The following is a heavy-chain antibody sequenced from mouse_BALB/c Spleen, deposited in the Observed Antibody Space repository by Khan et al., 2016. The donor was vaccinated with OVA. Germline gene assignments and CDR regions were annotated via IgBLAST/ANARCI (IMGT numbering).Heavy chain of an antibody. J-gene: IGHJ1*01. CDR1: GFNIKDTY. CDR2: IAPANDNT. Sequence: VQLQQSGAELVKPGASVKLSCTASGFNIKDTYMHWVKQRPEQGLEWIGRIAPANDNTKYDPKFQGKATITADTSSNTSYLHLSSLTSEDTAVYYCARPSYDPRDFEVWGAGTTVTVSS. V-gene: IGHV14-3*02. D-gene: IGHD2-3*01. CDR3: ARPSYDPRDFEV.